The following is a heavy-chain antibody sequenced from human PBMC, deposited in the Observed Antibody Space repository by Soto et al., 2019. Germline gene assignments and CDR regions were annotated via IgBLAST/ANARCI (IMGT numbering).Heavy chain of an antibody. Sequence: QVQLQESGPGLVKPSETLSLTCTVSGGSVSSGSYYWSWIRQPPGKGLEWIGYIYYSGSTNYNPSLKSRVTTXXDXSRXQFSLKLSSVTAADTAVYYCARTKMASSYYYGMDVWGQGTTVTVSS. D-gene: IGHD5-12*01. CDR3: ARTKMASSYYYGMDV. J-gene: IGHJ6*02. CDR1: GGSVSSGSYY. V-gene: IGHV4-61*01. CDR2: IYYSGST.